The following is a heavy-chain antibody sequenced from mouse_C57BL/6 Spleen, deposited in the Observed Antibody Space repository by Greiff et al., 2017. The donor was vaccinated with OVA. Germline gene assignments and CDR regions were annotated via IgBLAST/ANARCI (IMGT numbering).Heavy chain of an antibody. CDR2: FPPYNDDT. Sequence: VKLQESGAELVKPGASVKMSCKASGYTFTTYPIEWMKQTHGQSLEWIGNFPPYNDDTKYNEKFKGKATLTVEKSSSTVYLELSRVTSDDSAVYYCARVGRWKYFDYWGQGTTLTVSS. J-gene: IGHJ2*01. D-gene: IGHD2-3*01. CDR3: ARVGRWKYFDY. V-gene: IGHV1-47*01. CDR1: GYTFTTYP.